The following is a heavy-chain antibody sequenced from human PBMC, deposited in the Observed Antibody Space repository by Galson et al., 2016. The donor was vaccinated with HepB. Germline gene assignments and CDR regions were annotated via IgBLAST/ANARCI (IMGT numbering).Heavy chain of an antibody. CDR2: IKEDGSEG. CDR1: GFTFSSYW. J-gene: IGHJ4*02. CDR3: AKKWSYGDYSYLDY. Sequence: SLRLSCAASGFTFSSYWMSWVRQAPGKGLEWVANIKEDGSEGYYVDSVKGRFTISRDNAKNSLYLQMNRLRAEDTAVYYCAKKWSYGDYSYLDYWGQGTLVTVSS. D-gene: IGHD4-17*01. V-gene: IGHV3-7*01.